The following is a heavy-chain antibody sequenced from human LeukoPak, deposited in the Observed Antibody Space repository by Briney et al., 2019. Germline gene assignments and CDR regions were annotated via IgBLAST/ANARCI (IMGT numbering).Heavy chain of an antibody. CDR1: GYTFTSYD. V-gene: IGHV1-8*03. J-gene: IGHJ6*03. CDR2: MNPNSGNT. Sequence: ASVKVSCKASGYTFTSYDINWVRQATGQGLEWMGWMNPNSGNTGYAQKFQGRVTITRNTSISTAYMELSSLRSEDTAVYYCARGNLRRTRSRALYYYYMDVWGKGTTVTVSS. D-gene: IGHD1-1*01. CDR3: ARGNLRRTRSRALYYYYMDV.